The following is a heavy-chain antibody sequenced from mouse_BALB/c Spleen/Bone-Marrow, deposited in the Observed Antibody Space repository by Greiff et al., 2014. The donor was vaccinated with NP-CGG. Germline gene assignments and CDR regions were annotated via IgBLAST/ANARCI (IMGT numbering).Heavy chain of an antibody. CDR3: ARLGIRSFDY. CDR2: ILPGSGST. V-gene: IGHV1-9*01. J-gene: IGHJ2*01. D-gene: IGHD3-1*01. CDR1: GYRFNSYW. Sequence: QVQLQQSGADLMKPGASVKISCKATGYRFNSYWIEWVKQRPGYGIEWIGKILPGSGSTNFNEKFKGKTTFTEYTSSNTAYMQISSLTSEASAVYYCARLGIRSFDYWGQGHTLTVST.